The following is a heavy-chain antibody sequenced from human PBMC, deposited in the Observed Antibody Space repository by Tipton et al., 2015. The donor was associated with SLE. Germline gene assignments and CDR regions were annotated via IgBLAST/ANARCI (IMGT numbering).Heavy chain of an antibody. V-gene: IGHV4-4*09. CDR3: ARGGVATIRADY. D-gene: IGHD5-12*01. CDR2: IYHSGIT. CDR1: GGSIRSYY. Sequence: TLSLTCTVSGGSIRSYYWTWIRQPPGKRLEWIAYIYHSGITNYNPSLQSRVTISVDTSKNQFSLKLSSVTAADTAVYYCARGGVATIRADYWGQGTLVTVSS. J-gene: IGHJ4*02.